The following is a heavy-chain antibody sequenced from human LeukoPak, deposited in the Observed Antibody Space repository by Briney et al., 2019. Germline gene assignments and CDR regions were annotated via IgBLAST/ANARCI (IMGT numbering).Heavy chain of an antibody. Sequence: GGSLRLFCAASGFSCSNYGMHWVRQAPGKGLEWVAMISYDGKSQHYGDSVKGRFTISRDNSKNTVYLQMNSLRPEDSAMYYCAKDLYGGGWYNYFDPWGQGTRVTVSS. CDR3: AKDLYGGGWYNYFDP. V-gene: IGHV3-30*18. CDR1: GFSCSNYG. D-gene: IGHD6-19*01. J-gene: IGHJ5*02. CDR2: ISYDGKSQ.